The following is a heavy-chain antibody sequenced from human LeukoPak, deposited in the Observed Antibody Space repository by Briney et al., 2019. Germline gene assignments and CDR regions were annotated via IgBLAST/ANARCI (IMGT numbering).Heavy chain of an antibody. CDR1: GYSFTSYW. D-gene: IGHD2-2*01. J-gene: IGHJ6*03. CDR2: KYPGDSDT. Sequence: GESLKISSKGSGYSFTSYWIGWVRQMAGKRLEWMGIKYPGDSDTRYSPSFQGQVTISADKSISTAYLQWSSLKTSDTAMYYCARHVEDIVVVPAAMGYYYYYMDVWGKGTTVTVSS. CDR3: ARHVEDIVVVPAAMGYYYYYMDV. V-gene: IGHV5-51*01.